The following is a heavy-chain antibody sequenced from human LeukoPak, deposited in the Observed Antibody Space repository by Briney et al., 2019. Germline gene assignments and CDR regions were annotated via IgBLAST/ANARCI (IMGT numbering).Heavy chain of an antibody. D-gene: IGHD3-22*01. Sequence: GGSLRLSCAASGFTFSSYAMSWVRQAPGKGLEWVSTISGSGGSTYHADSVKGRFTISRDNSKNTLYLQMNSLRAEDTAVYYCARGTSYYNSSAPPGYWGQGTLVTVSS. CDR3: ARGTSYYNSSAPPGY. J-gene: IGHJ4*02. CDR1: GFTFSSYA. V-gene: IGHV3-23*01. CDR2: ISGSGGST.